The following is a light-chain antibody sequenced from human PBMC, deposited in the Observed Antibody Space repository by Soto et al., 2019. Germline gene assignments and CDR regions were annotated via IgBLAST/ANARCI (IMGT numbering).Light chain of an antibody. CDR2: DAS. CDR1: HTISTL. Sequence: IQMTQSPSTLSASVGDRVTITCQASHTISTLLAWYQHKQGKAPNLPIYDASCLESGVPSRFSGSGSGTEVTLTISSLQPDDSATYYCQQYSSLVTFGQGTKLEI. CDR3: QQYSSLVT. V-gene: IGKV1-5*01. J-gene: IGKJ2*01.